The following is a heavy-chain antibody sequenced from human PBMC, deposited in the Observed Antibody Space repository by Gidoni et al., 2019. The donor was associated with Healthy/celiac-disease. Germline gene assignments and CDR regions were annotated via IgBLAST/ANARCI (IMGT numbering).Heavy chain of an antibody. CDR2: INHSGST. V-gene: IGHV4-34*01. CDR3: ARGPLLLWFGRRFNWFDP. J-gene: IGHJ5*02. D-gene: IGHD3-10*01. Sequence: QVQLQQWGAGLLKPSETLSLTCAVYGGSFSGYYWSWIRQPPGKGLEWIGEINHSGSTNYNPSLKSRVTISVDTSKNQFSLKLSSVTAADTAVYYCARGPLLLWFGRRFNWFDPWGQGTLVTVSS. CDR1: GGSFSGYY.